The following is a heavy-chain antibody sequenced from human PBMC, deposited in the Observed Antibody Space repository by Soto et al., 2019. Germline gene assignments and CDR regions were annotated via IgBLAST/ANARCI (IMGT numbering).Heavy chain of an antibody. D-gene: IGHD6-19*01. J-gene: IGHJ4*02. CDR3: ALPKNTLGWYNF. V-gene: IGHV1-46*01. CDR2: INPNGGST. CDR1: GYTFTNYH. Sequence: QVQVVQSGAEVKKPGASVKVSCKTSGYTFTNYHFHWVRQAPGQGLEWMGAINPNGGSTTYAQHLQGRVTMTSDSSTSPVYMEMGSLRSDDSAVYYCALPKNTLGWYNFWGQGTLVTVS.